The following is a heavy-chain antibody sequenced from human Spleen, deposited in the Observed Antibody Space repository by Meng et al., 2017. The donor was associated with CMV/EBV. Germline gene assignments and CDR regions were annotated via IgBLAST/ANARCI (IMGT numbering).Heavy chain of an antibody. D-gene: IGHD2-8*02. J-gene: IGHJ6*02. CDR3: AKDLRTANYYYYGMDV. CDR2: FYSGGDT. CDR1: GFTVSSNY. Sequence: GGSLRLSCEASGFTVSSNYMSWVRQAPGKGLEWVSVFYSGGDTLYADSVKGRFTISRDNSKNTLYLQMNSLRAEDTAVYYCAKDLRTANYYYYGMDVWGQGTTVTVSS. V-gene: IGHV3-53*01.